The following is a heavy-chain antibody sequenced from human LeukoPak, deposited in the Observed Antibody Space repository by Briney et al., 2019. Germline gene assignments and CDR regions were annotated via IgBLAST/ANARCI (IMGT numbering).Heavy chain of an antibody. CDR3: AKDNRRHYTSGPNPDSLH. V-gene: IGHV3-9*01. CDR2: ISWNSGSI. D-gene: IGHD6-19*01. J-gene: IGHJ4*02. CDR1: GFTFDDYA. Sequence: GGSLRLSCAASGFTFDDYAMHWVRQAPGKGLEWVSGISWNSGSIGYADSVKGRVTISRDNAKNSLYVQMNSLRAEDTALYYCAKDNRRHYTSGPNPDSLHWGQGALVTVSS.